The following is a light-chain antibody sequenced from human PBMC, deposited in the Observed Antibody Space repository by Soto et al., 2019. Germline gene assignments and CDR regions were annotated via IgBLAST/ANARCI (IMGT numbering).Light chain of an antibody. CDR1: QSFSNN. CDR3: QQYNNWPRRT. J-gene: IGKJ1*01. CDR2: GVS. Sequence: EIVMTQSPATLSVSPGERATLSCRASQSFSNNLAWYQQKPGQAPRLLIYGVSTRATGVPARFSGSGSGTEFTLTISSLQSEDFAVYYCQQYNNWPRRTFGQGTKVDIK. V-gene: IGKV3-15*01.